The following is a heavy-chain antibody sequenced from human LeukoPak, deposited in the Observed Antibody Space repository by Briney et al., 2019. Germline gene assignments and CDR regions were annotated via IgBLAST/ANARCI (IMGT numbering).Heavy chain of an antibody. D-gene: IGHD6-6*01. V-gene: IGHV3-53*01. J-gene: IGHJ4*02. CDR3: ARVISSSYFDY. Sequence: PGGSLRLSCAASGFTVSSNYMSWVRQAPGKGLERASVIYSGGSTYYADSVKGRFTISRDNSKNTLYLQMNSLRAEDTAVYYCARVISSSYFDYWGQGTLVTVSS. CDR2: IYSGGST. CDR1: GFTVSSNY.